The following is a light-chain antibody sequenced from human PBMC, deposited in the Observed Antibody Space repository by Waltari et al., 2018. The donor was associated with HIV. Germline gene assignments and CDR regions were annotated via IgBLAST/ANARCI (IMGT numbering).Light chain of an antibody. Sequence: QSALTQPPSASGSPGQSVTISCTGTNNDVGDYDSVSWYQQHPGKAPKLMIYDVTKPPSGVPGRFSGSTSANAASLTVAGLQADDEADYYCSSYAGSNTVVFGGGTKLTVL. CDR3: SSYAGSNTVV. CDR1: NNDVGDYDS. V-gene: IGLV2-8*01. J-gene: IGLJ2*01. CDR2: DVT.